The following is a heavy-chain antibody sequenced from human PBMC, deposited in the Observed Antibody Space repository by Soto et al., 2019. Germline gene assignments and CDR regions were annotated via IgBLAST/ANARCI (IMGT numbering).Heavy chain of an antibody. V-gene: IGHV3-7*04. J-gene: IGHJ3*01. D-gene: IGHD3-22*01. CDR2: INQDGRAA. Sequence: GGSLRLSCAASGFTFSTYWMSWVRQAPGKGQEWVANINQDGRAAWYVETVKGRFTISRDKAKRSLYLQMSSLRLEDTDVYYCARGDYHDSGGPFSDALYVCGPGTMVTVSS. CDR3: ARGDYHDSGGPFSDALYV. CDR1: GFTFSTYW.